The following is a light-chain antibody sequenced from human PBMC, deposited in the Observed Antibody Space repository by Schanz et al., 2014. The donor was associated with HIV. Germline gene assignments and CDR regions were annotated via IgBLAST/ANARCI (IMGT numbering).Light chain of an antibody. V-gene: IGLV2-14*02. J-gene: IGLJ1*01. CDR3: SSYSSESRPYV. Sequence: QSVLTQPASVSGSPGQSITISCTGTRNDVGTYNLVSWYQQHPGKAPQLMIYEVTKRPSGVSNRFSGSKSVNTASLTISGLQAEDEADYYCSSYSSESRPYVFGTGTKLTVL. CDR2: EVT. CDR1: RNDVGTYNL.